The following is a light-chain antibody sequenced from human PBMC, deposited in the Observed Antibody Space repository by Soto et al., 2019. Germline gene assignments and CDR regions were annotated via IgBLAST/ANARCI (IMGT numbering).Light chain of an antibody. CDR2: EDN. Sequence: NFMLTQPHSVSESPGKTVTISCTRSSGSIASNYVQWYQQRPGSAPTTVIYEDNQRPSGVPDRFSGSIDSSSNSASLTISGLKTEDDADYYCQSYDSSVVFGGGTKVTVL. CDR3: QSYDSSVV. J-gene: IGLJ2*01. CDR1: SGSIASNY. V-gene: IGLV6-57*04.